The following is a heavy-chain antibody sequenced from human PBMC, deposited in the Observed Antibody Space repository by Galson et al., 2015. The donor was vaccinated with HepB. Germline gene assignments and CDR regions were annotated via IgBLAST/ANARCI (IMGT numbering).Heavy chain of an antibody. Sequence: SLRLSCATSGFTFTNYCMHWVRQAPGKGLEWVSLIRSDGSDKNYADSVKGRFTISRDNSKNTVSLQMNSLRAEDTAVYYCARDRGACGTPICSRMGHNYWGKGPLVTVSS. CDR2: IRSDGSDK. V-gene: IGHV3-33*08. CDR3: ARDRGACGTPICSRMGHNY. CDR1: GFTFTNYC. D-gene: IGHD2-21*01. J-gene: IGHJ4*02.